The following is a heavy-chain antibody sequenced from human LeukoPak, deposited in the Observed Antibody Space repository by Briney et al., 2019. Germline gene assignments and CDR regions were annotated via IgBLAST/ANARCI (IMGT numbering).Heavy chain of an antibody. J-gene: IGHJ2*01. CDR2: IFYTGST. V-gene: IGHV4-59*01. CDR3: ARDYSTSFLYFDL. Sequence: SETLSLTCSVSGGSISTYYWGWIRQPPGKGLEWIGHIFYTGSTNYNPSLKSRVTISVDTSKNQFSLKLGSVTAADTAVYFCARDYSTSFLYFDLWGRGTLVTVSS. D-gene: IGHD6-13*01. CDR1: GGSISTYY.